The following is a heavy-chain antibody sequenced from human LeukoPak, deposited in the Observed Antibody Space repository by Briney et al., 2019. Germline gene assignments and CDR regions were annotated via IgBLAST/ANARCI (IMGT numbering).Heavy chain of an antibody. D-gene: IGHD4-11*01. J-gene: IGHJ4*02. CDR2: IRSKASGGTT. Sequence: PGGSLRLSCTASGFTFGDYAMSWVRQAPGKGLEWVGFIRSKASGGTTEYTASVKGRFTISRDDSKSIGYLQMNSLITEDTAIYYCTRGYSIDYWGQGTQVTVSS. V-gene: IGHV3-49*04. CDR3: TRGYSIDY. CDR1: GFTFGDYA.